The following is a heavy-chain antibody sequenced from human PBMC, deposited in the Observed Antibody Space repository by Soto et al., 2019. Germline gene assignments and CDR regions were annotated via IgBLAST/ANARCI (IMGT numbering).Heavy chain of an antibody. Sequence: QVQLQESGPGLVKPSQTLSLTCTVSGGSTSSGDYYWTWIRQPPGKGLEWIGYIYYSGSTYYNPSLKSRVSLSVDTSKNQFSLKLSSVTAADTAVYYCARGYGAYENVWGNYRPHLRYFDYWGQGTLVTVSS. CDR1: GGSTSSGDYY. J-gene: IGHJ4*02. D-gene: IGHD3-16*02. V-gene: IGHV4-30-4*01. CDR3: ARGYGAYENVWGNYRPHLRYFDY. CDR2: IYYSGST.